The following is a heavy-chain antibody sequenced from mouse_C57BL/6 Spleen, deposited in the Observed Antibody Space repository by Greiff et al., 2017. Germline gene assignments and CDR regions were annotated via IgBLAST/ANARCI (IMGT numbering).Heavy chain of an antibody. J-gene: IGHJ2*01. Sequence: EVMLVESGGGLVKPGGSLKLSCAASGFTFSSYAMSWVRQTPEKRLEWVATISGGGSYTYYPDNVKGRFTIDRDNAKNNLYLQMSHLKSEDTAMYDCARGLWLLDYWGQGTTLTVSS. CDR2: ISGGGSYT. CDR1: GFTFSSYA. D-gene: IGHD2-2*01. CDR3: ARGLWLLDY. V-gene: IGHV5-4*03.